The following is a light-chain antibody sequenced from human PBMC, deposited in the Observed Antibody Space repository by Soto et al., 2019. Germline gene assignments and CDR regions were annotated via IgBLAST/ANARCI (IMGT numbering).Light chain of an antibody. CDR3: PQRSHWPPIT. CDR2: AAS. J-gene: IGKJ4*01. V-gene: IGKV3-11*01. CDR1: QSVSRY. Sequence: EIVLTQSPATLSWSPGERATLSCRASQSVSRYLAWYQQKPGQAPLLLIYAASNRATGIPARFSGSGSGTEFTLTISILETEDFAVYYCPQRSHWPPITFGGGTKVEIK.